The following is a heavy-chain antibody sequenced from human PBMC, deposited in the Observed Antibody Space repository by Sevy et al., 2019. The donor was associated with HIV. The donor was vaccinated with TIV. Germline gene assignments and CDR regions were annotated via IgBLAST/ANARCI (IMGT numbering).Heavy chain of an antibody. CDR2: ISAYNGNT. J-gene: IGHJ6*02. V-gene: IGHV1-18*04. CDR3: VRDVIVATIRYYYYGMDV. Sequence: ASVKVSCKASGYTFTSYGISWVRQAPGQGLEWMGWISAYNGNTNYAQKLQGRVTMTTDTSTSTAYMELRSLRSDDTAVYYCVRDVIVATIRYYYYGMDVWGQGTTVTVSS. CDR1: GYTFTSYG. D-gene: IGHD5-12*01.